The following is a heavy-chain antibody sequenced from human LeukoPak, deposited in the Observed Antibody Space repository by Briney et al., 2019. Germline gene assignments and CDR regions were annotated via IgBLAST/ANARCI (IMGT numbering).Heavy chain of an antibody. J-gene: IGHJ4*02. Sequence: SETLSLTCTVSGGSISTYYWSWIRQPPGKRLEWIGYIYYIGSTNYNPSLNNRDTISIDRSRNQFSLKLNSVTPADTAVYYCARAPQDGSNWSHYFDHWGRGALVTVSS. CDR3: ARAPQDGSNWSHYFDH. CDR2: IYYIGST. D-gene: IGHD6-13*01. CDR1: GGSISTYY. V-gene: IGHV4-59*01.